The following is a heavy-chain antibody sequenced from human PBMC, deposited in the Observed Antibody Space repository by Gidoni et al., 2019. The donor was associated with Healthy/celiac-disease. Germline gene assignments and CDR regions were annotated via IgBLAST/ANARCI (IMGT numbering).Heavy chain of an antibody. CDR3: AKDENPQTMIVVVSGAFDI. D-gene: IGHD3-22*01. J-gene: IGHJ3*02. Sequence: EVQLVESGGGLVQPGRSLRLSCAASGFTFDDYAMHWVRQATGKGLGWVSGISLNSGIIGYADSVNGRFTISRDNAKNSLYLQMNSLRAEDTALYYCAKDENPQTMIVVVSGAFDIWGQGTMVTVSS. CDR1: GFTFDDYA. V-gene: IGHV3-9*01. CDR2: ISLNSGII.